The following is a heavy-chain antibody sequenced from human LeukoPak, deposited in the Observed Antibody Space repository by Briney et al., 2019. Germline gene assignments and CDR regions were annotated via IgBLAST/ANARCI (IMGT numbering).Heavy chain of an antibody. D-gene: IGHD5-18*01. J-gene: IGHJ4*02. CDR1: GDSISSYY. Sequence: KPSETLSLTCSVSGDSISSYYWSWIRQPAGKGLEWIGRIYTSRNTNYNPSLKSRVTMSVDTSKNQFSLKLSSVTAADTAVYYCARVHSNYLQLWLSHFDYWGQGTLVTVSS. CDR3: ARVHSNYLQLWLSHFDY. CDR2: IYTSRNT. V-gene: IGHV4-4*07.